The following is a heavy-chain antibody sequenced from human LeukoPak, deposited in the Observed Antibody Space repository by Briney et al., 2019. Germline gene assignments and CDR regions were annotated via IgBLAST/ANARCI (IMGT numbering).Heavy chain of an antibody. CDR3: AKDDPVRSAFDI. CDR2: IRYGGSDK. Sequence: GGSLRLSCAASGFAFSNYGMHWVRQAPGKGLEWVAFIRYGGSDKYYADSAKGRFTISRDNSKNTLYLQTSSLRAEDTAMNYCAKDDPVRSAFDIWGQGTMVTVSS. V-gene: IGHV3-30*02. CDR1: GFAFSNYG. J-gene: IGHJ3*02.